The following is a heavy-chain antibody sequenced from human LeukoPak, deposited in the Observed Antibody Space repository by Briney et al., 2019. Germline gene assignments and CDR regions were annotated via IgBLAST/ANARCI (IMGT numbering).Heavy chain of an antibody. CDR1: GFTVSTKD. CDR2: LYTGGGT. J-gene: IGHJ4*02. CDR3: ATFVAGTATPFDH. V-gene: IGHV3-53*01. Sequence: GGSLRLSCAASGFTVSTKDMSWVRQAPGKGLECVAVLYTGGGTYYADSVRGRFTISGDNSKNTLYLQVNSLRAEDTAVYYCATFVAGTATPFDHWGQGSLVTVSS. D-gene: IGHD6-13*01.